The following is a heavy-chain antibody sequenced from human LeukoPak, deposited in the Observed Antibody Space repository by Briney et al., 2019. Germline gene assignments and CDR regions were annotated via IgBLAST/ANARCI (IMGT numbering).Heavy chain of an antibody. D-gene: IGHD5-18*01. Sequence: SETLSLTCTVSGGSFGSSHYHWGWIRQPPGMGLEWIGTFSYSGDTYYNPSLKSRVTMSLDTSKNHVSLKLTSVTAADTAVYYCARGGSGYSYVLDYFDFWGQGTLVTVSS. CDR2: FSYSGDT. V-gene: IGHV4-39*07. CDR1: GGSFGSSHYH. CDR3: ARGGSGYSYVLDYFDF. J-gene: IGHJ4*02.